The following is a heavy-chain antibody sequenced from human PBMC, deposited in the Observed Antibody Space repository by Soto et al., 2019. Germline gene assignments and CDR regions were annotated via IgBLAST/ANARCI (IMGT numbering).Heavy chain of an antibody. Sequence: ASVKVSCKASGYTFTSYGISWVRQAPGQGLEWMGWISAYNGNTNYAQKLQGRVTMTTDTSTRTAYMELRSLRSDDTAVYYCAREVYYYDSSGPALDYWGPGTLVTVSS. J-gene: IGHJ4*02. CDR3: AREVYYYDSSGPALDY. CDR2: ISAYNGNT. D-gene: IGHD3-22*01. CDR1: GYTFTSYG. V-gene: IGHV1-18*01.